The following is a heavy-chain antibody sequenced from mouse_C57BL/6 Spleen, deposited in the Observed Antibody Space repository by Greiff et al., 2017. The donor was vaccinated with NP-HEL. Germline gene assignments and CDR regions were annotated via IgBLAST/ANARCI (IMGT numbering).Heavy chain of an antibody. CDR3: THYGSGYGYVDG. Sequence: VHVKQSGAELVKPGASVKLSCTASGFNIKDYYMHWVKQRTEQGLEWIGRIDPEDGETKYAPKFQGKATITVDTSSNTAYLQLSSLTSEDAAVYYCTHYGSGYGYVDGWGTGTTVTVSS. V-gene: IGHV14-2*01. J-gene: IGHJ1*03. CDR1: GFNIKDYY. CDR2: IDPEDGET. D-gene: IGHD1-1*01.